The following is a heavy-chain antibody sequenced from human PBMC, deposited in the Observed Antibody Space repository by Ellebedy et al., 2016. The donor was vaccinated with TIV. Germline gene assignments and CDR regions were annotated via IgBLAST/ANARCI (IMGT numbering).Heavy chain of an antibody. J-gene: IGHJ6*02. D-gene: IGHD3-10*01. CDR1: GYTFTGYY. Sequence: AASVKVSCKASGYTFTGYYMHWVRQAPGQGLEWMGWINPNTGGTEYAQKFQGRVTMTRDTSISTAYMELRSLRSDDTAVYYCASRVRGLDGMDVWGQGTTVTVSS. CDR2: INPNTGGT. CDR3: ASRVRGLDGMDV. V-gene: IGHV1-2*02.